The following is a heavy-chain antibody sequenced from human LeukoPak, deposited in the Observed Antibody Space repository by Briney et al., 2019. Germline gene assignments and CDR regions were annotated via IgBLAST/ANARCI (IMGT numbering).Heavy chain of an antibody. J-gene: IGHJ4*02. V-gene: IGHV3-30*03. CDR3: ARGPEWLPFDY. D-gene: IGHD5-12*01. CDR2: ISYDGSNK. Sequence: PGGSLRLSCAASGFTFSSYGMHWVRQAPGKGLEWVAVISYDGSNKYYADSVKGRFTISRDNSKNMLYLQMNSLRAEDTAVYYCARGPEWLPFDYWGQGTLVTVSS. CDR1: GFTFSSYG.